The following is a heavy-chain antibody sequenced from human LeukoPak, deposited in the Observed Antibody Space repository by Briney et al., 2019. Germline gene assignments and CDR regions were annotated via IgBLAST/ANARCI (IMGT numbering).Heavy chain of an antibody. CDR2: ISSSSSTI. J-gene: IGHJ3*02. CDR1: GFTFSSYS. D-gene: IGHD2-2*01. CDR3: AKASRHTNSADAFDI. V-gene: IGHV3-48*01. Sequence: GGSLRLSCAASGFTFSSYSMNWVRQAPGKGLEWVSYISSSSSTIYYADSVKGRFTISRDNSKNTLYLQMNSLRAEDTAVYYCAKASRHTNSADAFDIWGQGTKVTVSS.